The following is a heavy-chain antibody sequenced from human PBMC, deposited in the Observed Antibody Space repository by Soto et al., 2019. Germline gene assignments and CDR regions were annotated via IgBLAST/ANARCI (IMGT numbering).Heavy chain of an antibody. J-gene: IGHJ6*02. D-gene: IGHD4-17*01. V-gene: IGHV3-30*18. CDR3: AKPFYGGNYYYYRMDV. Sequence: GGSLRLSCAASGFTFSSYGMHWVRQAPGKGLEWVAVISYDGSNKYYADSVKSRFTISRDNSKNTLYLQMNSLRAEDTAVYYCAKPFYGGNYYYYRMDVWGQGTTVTVSS. CDR2: ISYDGSNK. CDR1: GFTFSSYG.